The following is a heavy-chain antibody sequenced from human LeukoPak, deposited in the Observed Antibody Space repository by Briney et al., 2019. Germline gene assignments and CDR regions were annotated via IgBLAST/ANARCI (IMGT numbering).Heavy chain of an antibody. CDR3: ARLGPAARLFQH. CDR2: IYYSGST. J-gene: IGHJ1*01. CDR1: GGSISSYY. Sequence: PSETLSLTCTVSGGSISSYYWSWIRQPPGKGLEWIGYIYYSGSTNHNPSLKSRVTISVDTSKNQFSLKPSSVTAADTAVYYCARLGPAARLFQHWGQGTLVTVSS. V-gene: IGHV4-59*01. D-gene: IGHD2-2*01.